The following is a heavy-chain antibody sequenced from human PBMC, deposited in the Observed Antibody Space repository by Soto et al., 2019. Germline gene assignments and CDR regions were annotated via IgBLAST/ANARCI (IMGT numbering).Heavy chain of an antibody. D-gene: IGHD6-19*01. CDR2: ISGSGGST. CDR1: GFTFSSYA. CDR3: AKGSGAVAGQTRYYYYYYGMDV. Sequence: GGSLRLSCAASGFTFSSYAMSWVRQAPGKWLEWVSAISGSGGSTYYADSVKGRFTISRDNSKNTLYLQMNSLRAEDTAVYYCAKGSGAVAGQTRYYYYYYGMDVWGQGTTVTVSS. J-gene: IGHJ6*02. V-gene: IGHV3-23*01.